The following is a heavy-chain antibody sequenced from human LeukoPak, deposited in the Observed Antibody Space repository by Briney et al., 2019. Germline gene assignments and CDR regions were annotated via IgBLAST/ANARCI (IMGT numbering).Heavy chain of an antibody. CDR1: VFAFNESA. D-gene: IGHD6-13*01. V-gene: IGHV3-23*01. J-gene: IGHJ4*02. CDR3: ASRPSNTWAVRLDF. CDR2: SSGDDYST. Sequence: PGCAHRVSCVDRVFAFNESAMSWVRLTAGEGREGVSFSSGDDYSTYYAHSVNGRFTISRHNSKTTMYLQMNSLRAEDTSISYCASRPSNTWAVRLDFWGQGTLVTVSS.